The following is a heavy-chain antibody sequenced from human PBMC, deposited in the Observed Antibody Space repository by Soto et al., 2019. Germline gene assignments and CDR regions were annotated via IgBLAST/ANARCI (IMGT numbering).Heavy chain of an antibody. CDR1: GFTFSDYY. J-gene: IGHJ6*02. CDR2: ISSSGSTI. CDR3: ARDARAEAVNYGMDF. V-gene: IGHV3-11*01. Sequence: GGSLRLSCAASGFTFSDYYMSWIRQAPGKGLEWVSYISSSGSTIYYADSVKGRFTISRDNAKNSLYLQMNSLRAEDTAVYYCARDARAEAVNYGMDFWGQRTTVTVS. D-gene: IGHD6-13*01.